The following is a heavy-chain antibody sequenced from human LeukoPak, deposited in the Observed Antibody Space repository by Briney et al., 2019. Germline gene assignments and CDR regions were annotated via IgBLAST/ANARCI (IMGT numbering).Heavy chain of an antibody. Sequence: PSETLSLTCTVSGGSISNYYWSWIRQPPGRGLQWIGYIYNRGNTDYDPSLNSRVTISVDTSKNQLSLNLSSVTAADTAVYYCARGIRQWGMAPRFDPWGQGTLVTVSS. V-gene: IGHV4-59*01. CDR2: IYNRGNT. D-gene: IGHD3-16*01. CDR1: GGSISNYY. J-gene: IGHJ5*02. CDR3: ARGIRQWGMAPRFDP.